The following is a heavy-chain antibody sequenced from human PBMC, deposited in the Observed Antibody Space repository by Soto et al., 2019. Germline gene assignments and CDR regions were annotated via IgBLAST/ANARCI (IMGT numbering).Heavy chain of an antibody. Sequence: QLQLQESGPGLVKPSETLSLTCTVSGGSIISSNYYWAWTRQPRGTGLEWIGTIYYTGSTYYNPSLKSRITMSVDTSKSQFSLTLSSVTAADTAVYYCARLNKPGWFDPWGQGTLVTVSS. V-gene: IGHV4-39*01. J-gene: IGHJ5*02. CDR1: GGSIISSNYY. CDR2: IYYTGST. CDR3: ARLNKPGWFDP.